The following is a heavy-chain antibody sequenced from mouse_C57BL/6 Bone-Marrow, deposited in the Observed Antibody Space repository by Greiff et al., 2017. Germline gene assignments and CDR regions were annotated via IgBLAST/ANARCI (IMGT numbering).Heavy chain of an antibody. D-gene: IGHD1-1*01. J-gene: IGHJ4*01. CDR2: IDPSDSYT. Sequence: QVQLQQPGAELVMPGASVKLSCKASGYTFTSYWMHWVKQRPGQGLEWIGEIDPSDSYTNYNQKFTGKSTLTVDKSSSTAYMQLSSLTSEDSAVYYCARGIAYYYGSSRYAMDYWGQGTSVTVSS. CDR3: ARGIAYYYGSSRYAMDY. V-gene: IGHV1-69*01. CDR1: GYTFTSYW.